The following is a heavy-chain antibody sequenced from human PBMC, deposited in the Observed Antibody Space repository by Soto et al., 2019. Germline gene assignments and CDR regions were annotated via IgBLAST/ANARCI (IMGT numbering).Heavy chain of an antibody. J-gene: IGHJ3*02. CDR2: IYSGGST. Sequence: GGSLRLSCAACGFTVSSNYMSWVRQAPGKGLEWVSVIYSGGSTYYADSVKGRFTISRDNSKNTLYLQMNSLRAEDTAVYYCASNPGYSSGWYPRGAFDIWGQGTMVTVSS. V-gene: IGHV3-53*01. D-gene: IGHD6-19*01. CDR1: GFTVSSNY. CDR3: ASNPGYSSGWYPRGAFDI.